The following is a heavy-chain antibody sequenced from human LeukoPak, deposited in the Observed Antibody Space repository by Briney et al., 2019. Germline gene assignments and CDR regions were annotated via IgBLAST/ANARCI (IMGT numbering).Heavy chain of an antibody. V-gene: IGHV1-69*13. J-gene: IGHJ5*02. CDR3: ARDLSPGYDILTGYFLFDP. CDR1: GGTFSSYA. Sequence: GASVKVSCKASGGTFSSYAISWVRQAPGQGLEWMGGIIPIFGTANYAQKFQGRVTITADESTSTAYMELSSLRSEDTAVYYCARDLSPGYDILTGYFLFDPWGQGTLVTVSS. D-gene: IGHD3-9*01. CDR2: IIPIFGTA.